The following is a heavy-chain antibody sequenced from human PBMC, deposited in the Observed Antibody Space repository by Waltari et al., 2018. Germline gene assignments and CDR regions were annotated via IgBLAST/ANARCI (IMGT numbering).Heavy chain of an antibody. CDR2: IWYDGTTK. D-gene: IGHD3-16*01. CDR1: GFTFSSYA. Sequence: QVQLVASGGGVVQRGTSLRLSCATSGFTFSSYAMHWVRQLPGKGLEWVAYIWYDGTTKYYADSVKGRFTISRDNSKNTLYLQMNSLGAEDTAVYYCARLPAPYTTSSLLETWGQGTLVTVSS. CDR3: ARLPAPYTTSSLLET. V-gene: IGHV3-33*01. J-gene: IGHJ4*02.